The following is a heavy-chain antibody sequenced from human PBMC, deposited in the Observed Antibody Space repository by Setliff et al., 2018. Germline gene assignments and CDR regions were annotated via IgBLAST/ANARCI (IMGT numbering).Heavy chain of an antibody. D-gene: IGHD3-16*01. V-gene: IGHV1-2*02. Sequence: ASVKVSCKASGYPFVGYYIYWMRQTPGQGFEWMGWINPKSGGTKYAVKFQGRVTMTRDTSINTIYMGLSSLTSDDTAIYYCAKQGDLAFDYWGQGTQVTVSS. CDR2: INPKSGGT. CDR1: GYPFVGYY. CDR3: AKQGDLAFDY. J-gene: IGHJ4*02.